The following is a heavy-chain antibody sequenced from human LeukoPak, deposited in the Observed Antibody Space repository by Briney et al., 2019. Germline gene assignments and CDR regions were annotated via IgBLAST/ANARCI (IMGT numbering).Heavy chain of an antibody. CDR3: ARDLPTLYCSGGSCAFDI. Sequence: GGSLRLSCAASGFTFSSYEMNWVRQAPGKGLEWVSYISSSGSTIYYADSVKGRFTISRDNAKNSLYLQMNSLRAEDTAVYYCARDLPTLYCSGGSCAFDIWGQGTMVTVSS. CDR1: GFTFSSYE. J-gene: IGHJ3*02. V-gene: IGHV3-48*03. CDR2: ISSSGSTI. D-gene: IGHD2-15*01.